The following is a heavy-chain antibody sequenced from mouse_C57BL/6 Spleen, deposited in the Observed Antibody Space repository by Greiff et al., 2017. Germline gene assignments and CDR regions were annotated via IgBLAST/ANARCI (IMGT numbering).Heavy chain of an antibody. CDR3: ARSELGRGYFDY. Sequence: QVHVKQSGTELVKPGASVKLSCKASGYTFTSYWMHWVKQRPGQGLEWIGNINPSNGGTNYNEKFKSKATLTVDKSSSTAYMQLSSLTSEDSAVYYCARSELGRGYFDYWGQGTTLTVSS. V-gene: IGHV1-53*01. D-gene: IGHD4-1*01. CDR2: INPSNGGT. J-gene: IGHJ2*01. CDR1: GYTFTSYW.